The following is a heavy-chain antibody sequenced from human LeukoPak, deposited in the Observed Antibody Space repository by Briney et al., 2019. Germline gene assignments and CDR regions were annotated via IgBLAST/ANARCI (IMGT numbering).Heavy chain of an antibody. CDR3: ARDHRGCSSTSCQAWFDP. V-gene: IGHV1-18*01. J-gene: IGHJ5*02. CDR2: ISAYNGNT. D-gene: IGHD2-2*01. Sequence: ASVKVSCKASGYTFTSYGISWVRQAPGQGLEWMGWISAYNGNTNYAQKLQGRVTMTTDTSTSTAYMELRSLRSDDTAVYYCARDHRGCSSTSCQAWFDPWGQGTLVTVSS. CDR1: GYTFTSYG.